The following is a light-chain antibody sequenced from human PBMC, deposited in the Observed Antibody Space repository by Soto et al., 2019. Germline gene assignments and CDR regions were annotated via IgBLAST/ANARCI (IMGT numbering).Light chain of an antibody. CDR2: LNSDGSH. CDR1: SGHSSYA. V-gene: IGLV4-69*01. J-gene: IGLJ2*01. Sequence: QSVLTQSPSASASLGASVKLTCTLSSGHSSYAIAWHQQQPEKGPRYLMKLNSDGSHSKGDGIPVRFSGSSSGAERYLTISSLQSGDEADYYCQTWATGIGVVFGGGTKVTVL. CDR3: QTWATGIGVV.